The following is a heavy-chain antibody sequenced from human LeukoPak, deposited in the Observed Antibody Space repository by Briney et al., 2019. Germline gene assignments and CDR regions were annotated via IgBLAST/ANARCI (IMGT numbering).Heavy chain of an antibody. D-gene: IGHD2-2*01. J-gene: IGHJ4*01. Sequence: ASVKVSCKTFGYSFIGYYMHWVRQAPGQGLEWVGWINPNGGGTNYAQKFQGRVTMTRDTSISTVYMELSRLGSDDTAVYYCAPGTGYSTTWYFDYWGQGTLVTVSS. CDR2: INPNGGGT. CDR1: GYSFIGYY. V-gene: IGHV1-2*02. CDR3: APGTGYSTTWYFDY.